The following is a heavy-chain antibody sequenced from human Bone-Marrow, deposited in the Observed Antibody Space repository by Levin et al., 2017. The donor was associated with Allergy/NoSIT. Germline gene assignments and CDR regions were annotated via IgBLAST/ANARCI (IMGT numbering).Heavy chain of an antibody. CDR2: FSLSGNT. CDR1: TGSIIGYF. J-gene: IGHJ6*02. D-gene: IGHD1/OR15-1a*01. Sequence: SSETLSLTCTVSTGSIIGYFWSWIRQSPGKGLEWLGCFSLSGNTNYNPSLKSRLTISVDTSRNRFFLNLNSVTAADTAVYYCARGPPPREQNALPPSPYGMDVWGQGATVTVSS. V-gene: IGHV4-59*01. CDR3: ARGPPPREQNALPPSPYGMDV.